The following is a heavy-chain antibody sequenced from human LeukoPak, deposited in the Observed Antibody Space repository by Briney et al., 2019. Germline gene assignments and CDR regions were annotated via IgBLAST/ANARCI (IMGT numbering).Heavy chain of an antibody. Sequence: SETLSLTCTVSGVSISSSSYYWGWIRQPPGKGLEWIGNIYYSGSTYYNPSLKSRVTMSVDTSKNQFSLSLSSVTAADTAVYYCARLVHMTLIVIALDHWGQGTLVTVSS. CDR3: ARLVHMTLIVIALDH. CDR2: IYYSGST. J-gene: IGHJ4*02. D-gene: IGHD3-22*01. V-gene: IGHV4-39*01. CDR1: GVSISSSSYY.